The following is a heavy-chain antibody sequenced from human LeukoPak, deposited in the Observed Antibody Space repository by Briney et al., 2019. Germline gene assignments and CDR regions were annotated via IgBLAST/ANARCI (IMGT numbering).Heavy chain of an antibody. Sequence: SVKVSFKASGFTFTSSAVQWVRQARGQRLEWIGGIVVGSGNTNYAQKFQERVTITRDMSTSTAYMELSSLRSEDTAVYYCAADDVQRGSYPNWFDPWGQGTLVTVSS. V-gene: IGHV1-58*01. J-gene: IGHJ5*02. D-gene: IGHD1-26*01. CDR3: AADDVQRGSYPNWFDP. CDR1: GFTFTSSA. CDR2: IVVGSGNT.